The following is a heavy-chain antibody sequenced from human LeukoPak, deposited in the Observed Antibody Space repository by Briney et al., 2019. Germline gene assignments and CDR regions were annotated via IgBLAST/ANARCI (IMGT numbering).Heavy chain of an antibody. CDR2: ISGRGGST. J-gene: IGHJ4*02. V-gene: IGHV3-23*01. D-gene: IGHD6-13*01. CDR3: AILPGYSSGWYEVNY. Sequence: GGSLRLSCAASGFTFSSYAMSWVRQAPGKGLEWVSGISGRGGSTYYADSVEGRFTISRDNSRNTLYLQMNSPRAEDTAVYYCAILPGYSSGWYEVNYWGQGTLVTVSS. CDR1: GFTFSSYA.